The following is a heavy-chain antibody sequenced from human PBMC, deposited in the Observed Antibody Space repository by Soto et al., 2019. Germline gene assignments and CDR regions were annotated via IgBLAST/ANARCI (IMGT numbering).Heavy chain of an antibody. CDR3: TTDSSSSAYYYYYGVDV. CDR2: IKSKTDDGTT. Sequence: PGGSLRLSCTVSGFTFSNAWMTWVRQAPGKGLEWVGRIKSKTDDGTTDYAAPVKGRFTISRDDTRNKLYLQMNSLKTEDTAVYYCTTDSSSSAYYYYYGVDVWGQWTTVTVSS. D-gene: IGHD2-2*01. CDR1: GFTFSNAW. V-gene: IGHV3-15*01. J-gene: IGHJ6*02.